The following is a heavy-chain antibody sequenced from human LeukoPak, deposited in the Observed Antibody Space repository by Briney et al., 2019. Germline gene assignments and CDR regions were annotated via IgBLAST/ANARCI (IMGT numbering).Heavy chain of an antibody. Sequence: SETLSLTCTVSGGSISSYYWSWIRQPAGKGLEWIGRIYTSGSTNYNPSLKSRVTISVDTSKNQFSLKLSSVIAADTAVYYCARVDIVVVPAAATPWLDPWGQGTLVTVSS. D-gene: IGHD2-2*01. V-gene: IGHV4-4*07. CDR1: GGSISSYY. CDR2: IYTSGST. CDR3: ARVDIVVVPAAATPWLDP. J-gene: IGHJ5*02.